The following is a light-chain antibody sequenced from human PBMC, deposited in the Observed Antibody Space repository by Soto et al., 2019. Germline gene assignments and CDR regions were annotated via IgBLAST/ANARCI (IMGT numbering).Light chain of an antibody. J-gene: IGKJ2*01. V-gene: IGKV3-20*01. Sequence: EIVLTQSPGTLSLSPGERATLSCRASQSVSSSYLAWYQQKPGQAPRLLIYGASSRATGIPDRFSGSGSGTDCTRTISRLEPEDFAVYYCQQYGSSPHTFGQGTKLEIK. CDR1: QSVSSSY. CDR3: QQYGSSPHT. CDR2: GAS.